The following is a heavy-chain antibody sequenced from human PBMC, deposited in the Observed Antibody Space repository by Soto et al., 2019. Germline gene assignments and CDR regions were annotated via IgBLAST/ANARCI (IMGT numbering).Heavy chain of an antibody. J-gene: IGHJ4*01. Sequence: ASVKVSCKASGYRFMDFFIHFVRQAPGQGLEWMGLINPYTVETNYAQKFQGRVIMTSAAAISTAYMELNSLTSDDTAVYFCTRPLRATAGTTFYGWGQRSLVTVSS. CDR3: TRPLRATAGTTFYG. CDR2: INPYTVET. D-gene: IGHD1-1*01. CDR1: GYRFMDFF. V-gene: IGHV1-2*02.